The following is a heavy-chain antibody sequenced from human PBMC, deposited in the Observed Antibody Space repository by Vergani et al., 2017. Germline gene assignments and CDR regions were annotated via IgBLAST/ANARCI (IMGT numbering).Heavy chain of an antibody. CDR3: ARVGTSSSRDYFDY. CDR1: GYTFTDYF. J-gene: IGHJ4*02. V-gene: IGHV1-2*02. CDR2: INPNSGGT. D-gene: IGHD2-2*01. Sequence: QVQLVQSGAEVKKPGASVKVSCQASGYTFTDYFMHWVRQAPGQGLEWMGWINPNSGGTNYAQKVQGRVTMTRDTSISTAYMELSNLRSDDTAVYYCARVGTSSSRDYFDYWGQGTLVTVSS.